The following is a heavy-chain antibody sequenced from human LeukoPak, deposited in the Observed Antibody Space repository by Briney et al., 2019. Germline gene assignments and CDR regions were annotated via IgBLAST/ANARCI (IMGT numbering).Heavy chain of an antibody. D-gene: IGHD6-13*01. V-gene: IGHV4-31*03. Sequence: SQTLSLTCTVSGGSISSGGYYWSWIRQHPGKGLEWIGYIYYSGSTYYNPSLKSRVTISVDTSKNQFSLKLSSVTAADTAVYYCARDTPGSWYYFDFWGQGTLVTVSS. CDR2: IYYSGST. CDR1: GGSISSGGYY. CDR3: ARDTPGSWYYFDF. J-gene: IGHJ4*02.